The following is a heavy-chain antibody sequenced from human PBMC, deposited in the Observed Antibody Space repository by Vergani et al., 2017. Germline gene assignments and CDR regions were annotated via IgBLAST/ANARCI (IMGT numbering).Heavy chain of an antibody. CDR2: INHSGRT. CDR3: ARGSGSSGVSWFDP. V-gene: IGHV4-34*01. J-gene: IGHJ5*02. Sequence: QVQLQEWGAGLLKPSETLSLTCAVYGGSFSGSYWSWIRQPPGKGLEWIGEINHSGRTNYNLSLKSRITISADTSKNQFSLKLSSVTAADPAIYYCARGSGSSGVSWFDPWGQGTLVTVSS. D-gene: IGHD6-25*01. CDR1: GGSFSGSY.